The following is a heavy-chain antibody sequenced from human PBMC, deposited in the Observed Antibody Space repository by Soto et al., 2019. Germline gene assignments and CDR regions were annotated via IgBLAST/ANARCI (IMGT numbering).Heavy chain of an antibody. CDR2: ISSSSSYI. CDR1: RCVVRGCS. D-gene: IGHD2-2*01. CDR3: ARGGIVVVPARGWFDP. J-gene: IGHJ5*02. V-gene: IGHV3-21*01. Sequence: PSGCVRQCGAAGRCVVRGCSMNCVRQAPGKGLEWVSSISSSSSYIYYADSVKGRFTISRDNAKNSLYLQMNSLRAEDTAVYYCARGGIVVVPARGWFDPWGQGTLVTVSS.